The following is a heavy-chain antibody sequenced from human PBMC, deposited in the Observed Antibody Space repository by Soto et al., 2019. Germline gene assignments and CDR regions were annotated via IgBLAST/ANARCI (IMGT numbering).Heavy chain of an antibody. D-gene: IGHD3-3*01. CDR1: GGTFSSYA. CDR3: AIGITIFGVVPQFDC. Sequence: QVQLVQSGAEVKKPGSSVKVSCKASGGTFSSYAISWVRQAPGQGLEWMGGIIPIFGTANYAQKFQGRVTIXXHXSXXTAYMELSSLRSADTAVYYCAIGITIFGVVPQFDCWGQGTLVTVSS. CDR2: IIPIFGTA. V-gene: IGHV1-69*05. J-gene: IGHJ4*02.